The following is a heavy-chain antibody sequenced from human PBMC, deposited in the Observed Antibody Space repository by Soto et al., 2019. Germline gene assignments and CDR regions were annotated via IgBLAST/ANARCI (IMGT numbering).Heavy chain of an antibody. J-gene: IGHJ6*02. V-gene: IGHV5-51*01. CDR2: IYPGDSDT. CDR3: ARLSYCSGGSCYSVKYYYGMDV. Sequence: PXESLKISCKGSGYSFTSYWIGWVRQMPGKGLEWMGIIYPGDSDTRYSPSFQGQVTISADKSISTAYLQWSSLKASDTAMYYCARLSYCSGGSCYSVKYYYGMDVWGQGTTVTVYS. D-gene: IGHD2-15*01. CDR1: GYSFTSYW.